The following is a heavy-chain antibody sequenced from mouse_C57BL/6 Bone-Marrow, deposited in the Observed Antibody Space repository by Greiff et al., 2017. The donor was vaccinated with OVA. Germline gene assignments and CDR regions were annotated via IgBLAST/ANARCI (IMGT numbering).Heavy chain of an antibody. V-gene: IGHV1-69*01. CDR1: GYTFTSYW. D-gene: IGHD1-2*01. Sequence: VQLQQPGAELVMPGASVKLSCKASGYTFTSYWMHWVKQRPGQGLEWIGEIDPAGSCTNYNQKFKGKSTLTVDKSSSTAYMQLSSLTSEDSAVYYCARDSITTEAMDYWGQGTSVTVSS. J-gene: IGHJ4*01. CDR2: IDPAGSCT. CDR3: ARDSITTEAMDY.